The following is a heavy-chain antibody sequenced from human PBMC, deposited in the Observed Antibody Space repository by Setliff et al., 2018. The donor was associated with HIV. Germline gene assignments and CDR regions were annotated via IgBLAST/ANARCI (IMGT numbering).Heavy chain of an antibody. CDR2: MNPADFYT. Sequence: GESLKISCKGSGYTFSNYYITWVRQVPGKGLEWMGRMNPADFYTDYSPSFQGHVTISVDKSIGTAHLEWSSLKASDTAMYYCARHTRGGSYYGVDYWGQGTLVTAPQ. J-gene: IGHJ4*02. CDR3: ARHTRGGSYYGVDY. D-gene: IGHD1-26*01. CDR1: GYTFSNYY. V-gene: IGHV5-10-1*01.